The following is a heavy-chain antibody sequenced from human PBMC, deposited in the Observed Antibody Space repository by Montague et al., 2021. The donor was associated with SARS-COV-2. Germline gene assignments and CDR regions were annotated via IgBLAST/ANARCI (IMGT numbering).Heavy chain of an antibody. J-gene: IGHJ4*02. CDR2: IYTSGST. CDR1: GGSISSGSYY. V-gene: IGHV4-61*02. D-gene: IGHD3-3*01. Sequence: TLSLTCAVYGGSISSGSYYWSWIRQPAGKGLEWIGRIYTSGSTNYNPSLKSRVTISVDTSKNQFSLKLSSVTAADTAVYYCAREGGITIFGVVILYYFDYWGQGTLVTVSS. CDR3: AREGGITIFGVVILYYFDY.